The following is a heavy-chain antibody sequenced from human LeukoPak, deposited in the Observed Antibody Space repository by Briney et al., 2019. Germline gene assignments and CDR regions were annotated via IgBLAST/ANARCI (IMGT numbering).Heavy chain of an antibody. D-gene: IGHD3-22*01. V-gene: IGHV4-59*01. CDR3: ASPTYYYDSSGYPAVDV. CDR2: IYYSGST. Sequence: SETLSLTCTVSGGSISSYYWSWIRQPPGKGLEWIGYIYYSGSTNYNPSLKSRVTITVDTSKNQFSLKLSSVTAADTAVYYCASPTYYYDSSGYPAVDVWGQGTTVTVSS. J-gene: IGHJ6*02. CDR1: GGSISSYY.